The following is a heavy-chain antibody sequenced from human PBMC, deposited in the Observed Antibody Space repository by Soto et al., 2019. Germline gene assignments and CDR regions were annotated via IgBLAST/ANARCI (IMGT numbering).Heavy chain of an antibody. D-gene: IGHD2-15*01. CDR2: IYYSGST. J-gene: IGHJ6*03. V-gene: IGHV4-39*01. CDR1: GGSISSSSYY. CDR3: ASLVCSGGSCYSPYYYYMDV. Sequence: QLQLQESGPGLVKHSETLSLTCTVSGGSISSSSYYWGWIRQPPGKGLEWIGSIYYSGSTYYNPSLKSRVTISVDTSKTQFSLKLSSVTAADTAVYYCASLVCSGGSCYSPYYYYMDVWGKGTTVTVSS.